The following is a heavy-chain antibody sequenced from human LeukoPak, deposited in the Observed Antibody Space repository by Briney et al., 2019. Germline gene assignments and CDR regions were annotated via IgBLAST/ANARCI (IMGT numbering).Heavy chain of an antibody. J-gene: IGHJ4*02. CDR3: ARAYPYSQQLVPYYFDY. V-gene: IGHV4-61*01. CDR1: GGSVSSGSYY. D-gene: IGHD6-13*01. Sequence: SETLSLTCPVSGGSVSSGSYYWSWIRQPPGKGLEWIGYIYYSGSTNYNPSLKSRVTISVDTSKNQFSLKLSSVTAADTAVYYCARAYPYSQQLVPYYFDYWGQGTLVTVSS. CDR2: IYYSGST.